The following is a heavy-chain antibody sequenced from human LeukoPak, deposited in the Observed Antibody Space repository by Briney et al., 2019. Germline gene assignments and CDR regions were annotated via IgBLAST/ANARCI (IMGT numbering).Heavy chain of an antibody. CDR2: IYYSGST. V-gene: IGHV4-59*01. CDR1: GGSISSYY. D-gene: IGHD7-27*01. CDR3: ARAVTGLDY. J-gene: IGHJ4*02. Sequence: SETLSLTCTVSGGSISSYYWSWIRQPPGKGLEWIGYIYYSGSTNYNPSLKSRVTISVDTSKNQFSLKLSSVTAADTAVYYCARAVTGLDYWGQGTLVTASS.